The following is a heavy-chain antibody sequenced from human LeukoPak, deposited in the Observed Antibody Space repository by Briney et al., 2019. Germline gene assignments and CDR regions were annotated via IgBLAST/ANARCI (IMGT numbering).Heavy chain of an antibody. CDR3: ARDLTRRFGYGGY. J-gene: IGHJ4*02. CDR2: INPHSGGT. V-gene: IGHV1-2*02. D-gene: IGHD4-23*01. Sequence: ASVKVSCKASGYTFTGYYLHWVRQAPGQGLEWMGWINPHSGGTNYAQKFQGRVTMARDTSISTAYMELSRLRSDDTAVYYCARDLTRRFGYGGYWGQGTLVTVSS. CDR1: GYTFTGYY.